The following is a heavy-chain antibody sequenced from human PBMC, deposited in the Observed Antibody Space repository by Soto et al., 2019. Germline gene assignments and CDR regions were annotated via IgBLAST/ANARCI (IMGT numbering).Heavy chain of an antibody. D-gene: IGHD5-18*01. J-gene: IGHJ5*02. CDR1: GGSISSYY. CDR2: IYYSGST. Sequence: QVQLQESGPGLVKPSETLSLTCTVSGGSISSYYWSWIRQPPGKGLEWIGYIYYSGSTNYNPSLQSRVTISVDTSKNQFSLKLSSVTAADTAVYYCARDTAGTGWFDPWGQGTLVTVSS. V-gene: IGHV4-59*01. CDR3: ARDTAGTGWFDP.